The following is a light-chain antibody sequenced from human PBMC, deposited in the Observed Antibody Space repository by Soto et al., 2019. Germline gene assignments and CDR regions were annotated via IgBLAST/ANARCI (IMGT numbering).Light chain of an antibody. J-gene: IGLJ2*01. CDR2: EVS. Sequence: QSALTQPASVSGSPGQSITISCTGTSSDVGGYNYVSWYKQPPGKVPKLIIYEVSNRPSGVSNRFSGSKSGNTASLTISGRQLEDESDYYCSSYTSAMTVVFGGGTKVTVL. CDR1: SSDVGGYNY. V-gene: IGLV2-14*01. CDR3: SSYTSAMTVV.